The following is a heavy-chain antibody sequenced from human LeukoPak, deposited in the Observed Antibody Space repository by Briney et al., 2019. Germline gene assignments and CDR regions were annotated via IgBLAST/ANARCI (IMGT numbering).Heavy chain of an antibody. V-gene: IGHV1-2*02. Sequence: ASVKVSCKASGYTFTGYYMHWVRQAPGQGLEWMGWINPNSGGTNYAQKFQGRVTMTRDTSISTAYMELSRLRSDDTAVYYCARVRLRYFDWHYYWYFDLWGRGTLVTVSS. CDR1: GYTFTGYY. CDR2: INPNSGGT. J-gene: IGHJ2*01. D-gene: IGHD3-9*01. CDR3: ARVRLRYFDWHYYWYFDL.